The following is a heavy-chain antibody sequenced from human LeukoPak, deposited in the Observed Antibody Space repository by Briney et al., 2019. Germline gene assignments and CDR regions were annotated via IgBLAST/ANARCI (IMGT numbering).Heavy chain of an antibody. V-gene: IGHV4-34*01. CDR1: GGSFSGYY. D-gene: IGHD2-15*01. CDR3: ARGPGGYCSGGSCYGNAFDI. CDR2: INHSGST. Sequence: SETLSLTCAVYGGSFSGYYWSWIRQPPGKGLERIGEINHSGSTNYNPSLKSRVAISVDTSKNQFSLKLSSVTAADTAVYYCARGPGGYCSGGSCYGNAFDIWGQGTMVTVSS. J-gene: IGHJ3*02.